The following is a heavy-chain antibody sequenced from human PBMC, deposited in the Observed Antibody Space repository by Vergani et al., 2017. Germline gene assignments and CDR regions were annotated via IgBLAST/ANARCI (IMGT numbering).Heavy chain of an antibody. D-gene: IGHD3-3*01. V-gene: IGHV1-18*01. CDR1: GYTFTSYG. Sequence: QVQLVHSGAEVKKPGASVKVSCKASGYTFTSYGISWVRQSPGQGLEWMGWISAYNGNTKYAQKLQGRVTMTTDTYTSTAYMELRSLRSDDTAVYYCARAALPFDFWSGYYTGFDYWGQGTLVTVSS. CDR2: ISAYNGNT. CDR3: ARAALPFDFWSGYYTGFDY. J-gene: IGHJ4*02.